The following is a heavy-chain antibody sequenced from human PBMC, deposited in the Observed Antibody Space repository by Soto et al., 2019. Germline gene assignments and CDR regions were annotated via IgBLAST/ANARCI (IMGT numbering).Heavy chain of an antibody. V-gene: IGHV1-18*01. J-gene: IGHJ6*02. CDR3: ARDPWDCSSTSCYENSYYYGMDV. Sequence: GASVKVSCKASGYTFTSYCISWVRQAPGQGLEWMGWISAYNGNTNYAQKLQGRVTMTTDTSTSTAYMELRSLRSDDTAVYYCARDPWDCSSTSCYENSYYYGMDVWGQGTTVTVSS. CDR2: ISAYNGNT. CDR1: GYTFTSYC. D-gene: IGHD2-2*01.